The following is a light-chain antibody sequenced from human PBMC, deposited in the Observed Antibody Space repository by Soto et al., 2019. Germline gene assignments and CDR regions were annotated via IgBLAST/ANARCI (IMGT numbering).Light chain of an antibody. J-gene: IGLJ2*01. CDR2: EGS. V-gene: IGLV2-23*01. CDR1: RSDVGSHNL. Sequence: QSVLTQPASVSGSPGQSITIYCTATRSDVGSHNLVSWYQQHPGKAPKFIIYEGSERPSGVSNRFSGSQSGNTASLTISGLQPEDEADYYCCSYEGSSTFVVFGGGTKLTVL. CDR3: CSYEGSSTFVV.